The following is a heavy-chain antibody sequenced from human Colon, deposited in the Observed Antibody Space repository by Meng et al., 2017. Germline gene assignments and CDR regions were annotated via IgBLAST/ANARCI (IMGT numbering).Heavy chain of an antibody. CDR2: ISSSGGST. Sequence: EVQLLESGGCLVQTGGSLRLSCAASGFTFSTYDISWVRQAPGKGLEWVSAISSSGGSTYYADSVKGRFTISRDNSKSTLYLQMNSLRAEDTALYYCAKVGWEDYWGQGTLVTVSS. D-gene: IGHD1-26*01. V-gene: IGHV3-23*01. J-gene: IGHJ4*02. CDR1: GFTFSTYD. CDR3: AKVGWEDY.